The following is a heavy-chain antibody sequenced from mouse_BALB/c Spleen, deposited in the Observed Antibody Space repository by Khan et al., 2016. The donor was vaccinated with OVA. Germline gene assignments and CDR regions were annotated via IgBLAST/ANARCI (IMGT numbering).Heavy chain of an antibody. CDR3: ARVYGGDFDY. D-gene: IGHD1-1*01. CDR2: ISYSGNT. CDR1: GYSITSDYA. J-gene: IGHJ2*02. Sequence: EVKLLESGPGLVKPSQSLSLTCTVTGYSITSDYAWTWIRQFPGNKLEWMGFISYSGNTKYNPSLKSRFSITRDTSKNQFFLQLNSLTTEDTATYYCARVYGGDFDYWGQGTSLTVSS. V-gene: IGHV3-2*02.